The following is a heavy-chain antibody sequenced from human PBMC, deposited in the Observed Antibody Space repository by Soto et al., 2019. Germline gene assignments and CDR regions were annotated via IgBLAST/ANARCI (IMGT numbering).Heavy chain of an antibody. Sequence: SETLSLTCAVSGGSISTYYWNWIRQTPGKGLEWIGYIHHSGRTNYNPSLRSRVTISVDTSKNQFSLKLTSVTAADTAVYYCARHNYGSGSTYFDYWGQGTLVTVSS. J-gene: IGHJ4*02. D-gene: IGHD3-10*01. CDR3: ARHNYGSGSTYFDY. CDR1: GGSISTYY. V-gene: IGHV4-59*08. CDR2: IHHSGRT.